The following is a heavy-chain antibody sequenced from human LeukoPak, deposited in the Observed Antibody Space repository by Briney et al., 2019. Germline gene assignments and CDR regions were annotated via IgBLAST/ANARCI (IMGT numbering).Heavy chain of an antibody. Sequence: PSETLSLTCTVSGGSISSYYWSWIRQPPGKGLEWIGYIYYSGSTNYNPSLKSRVTISVDTSKNQFSLSLISVTAADTAVYYCARDGVSALNLYSDPWGRGTLVTVSS. CDR3: ARDGVSALNLYSDP. CDR1: GGSISSYY. J-gene: IGHJ2*01. CDR2: IYYSGST. V-gene: IGHV4-59*01. D-gene: IGHD3-3*01.